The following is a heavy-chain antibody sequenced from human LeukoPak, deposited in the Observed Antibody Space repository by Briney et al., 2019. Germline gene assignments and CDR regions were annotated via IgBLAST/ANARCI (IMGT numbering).Heavy chain of an antibody. V-gene: IGHV4-59*08. J-gene: IGHJ4*02. CDR3: ARSVSSSWDFDY. CDR2: IYYSGST. CDR1: GGSISSYY. D-gene: IGHD6-13*01. Sequence: QSSETLSLTCTVSGGSISSYYWSWIRQPPGKGLEWIGYIYYSGSTNYNPSLKSRVTISVDTSKNQFSLKLSSVTAADTAVYYCARSVSSSWDFDYWGQGTLVTVSS.